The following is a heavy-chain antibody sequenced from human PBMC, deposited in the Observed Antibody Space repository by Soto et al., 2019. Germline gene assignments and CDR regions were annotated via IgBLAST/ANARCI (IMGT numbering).Heavy chain of an antibody. J-gene: IGHJ4*02. CDR3: AKDLWIAVSAY. D-gene: IGHD6-19*01. CDR2: ISGSGGST. Sequence: GGSLRLSCAASGFTFSSYAMSWVRQAPGRGLEWVSAISGSGGSTYYADSVKGRFTISRDNSKNTLYLQMNSLRAEDTAVYYCAKDLWIAVSAYWGQGTLVTVSS. CDR1: GFTFSSYA. V-gene: IGHV3-23*01.